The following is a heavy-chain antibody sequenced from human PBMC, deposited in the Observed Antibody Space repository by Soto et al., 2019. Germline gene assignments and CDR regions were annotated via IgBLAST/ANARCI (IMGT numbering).Heavy chain of an antibody. Sequence: SETLSLTCTVSGGSISSGGYYWSWIRQHPGKGLEWIGYIYYSGSTYYNPSLKSRVTISVDTSKNQFSLKLSSVTAADTAVYYCARALTAAGPVDYWGQGTLVTVSS. J-gene: IGHJ4*02. V-gene: IGHV4-31*03. D-gene: IGHD6-13*01. CDR2: IYYSGST. CDR1: GGSISSGGYY. CDR3: ARALTAAGPVDY.